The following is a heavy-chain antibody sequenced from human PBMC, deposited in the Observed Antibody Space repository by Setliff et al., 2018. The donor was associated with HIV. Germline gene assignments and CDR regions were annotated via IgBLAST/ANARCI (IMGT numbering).Heavy chain of an antibody. Sequence: PSETLSLTCGVYGGSFSGYYWSWIRQPPGKGLEWIGEINHSGSTNYNPSLKSRVTISVDTSKNQFSLKLSSVTAADTAVYYCARGCSSKGMDVWGKGTTVTVSS. CDR3: ARGCSSKGMDV. V-gene: IGHV4-34*01. J-gene: IGHJ6*03. CDR1: GGSFSGYY. CDR2: INHSGST. D-gene: IGHD3-10*02.